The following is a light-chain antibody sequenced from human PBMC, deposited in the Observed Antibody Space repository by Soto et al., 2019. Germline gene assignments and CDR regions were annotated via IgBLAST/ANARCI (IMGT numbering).Light chain of an antibody. CDR2: LNSDGSH. Sequence: QTVVTQSPSASASLGASVKLTCTLSSGHSNYAIAWHQQQSEKGPRYLMKLNSDGSHSKGDGIPDRFSGSSSGAERYLAISSLQYEDEDDYYCQTWGSGIVVFGGGTKLTVL. CDR1: SGHSNYA. CDR3: QTWGSGIVV. V-gene: IGLV4-69*01. J-gene: IGLJ2*01.